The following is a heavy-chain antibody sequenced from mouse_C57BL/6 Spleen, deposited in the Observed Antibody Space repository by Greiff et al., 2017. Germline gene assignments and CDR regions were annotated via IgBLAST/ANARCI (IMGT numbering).Heavy chain of an antibody. Sequence: VQLQQSGPELVKPGASVKISCKASGYSFTDYNMNWVKQSNGKSLEWIGVINPNYGTTSYNQKFKGKATLTVDQSSSTAYMQLNSLTSEDSAVYYCAGVMVTTPYYAMDYWGQGTSVTVSS. CDR1: GYSFTDYN. CDR2: INPNYGTT. CDR3: AGVMVTTPYYAMDY. D-gene: IGHD2-2*01. J-gene: IGHJ4*01. V-gene: IGHV1-39*01.